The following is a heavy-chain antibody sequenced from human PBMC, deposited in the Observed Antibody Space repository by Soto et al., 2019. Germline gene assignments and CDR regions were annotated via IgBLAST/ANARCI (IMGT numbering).Heavy chain of an antibody. D-gene: IGHD3-10*01. CDR3: ARYDSASNQGWFDP. CDR2: INYNGRT. J-gene: IGHJ5*02. Sequence: SETLSLTCTVSSGSISSFYWSWIRQPPGKGLEWIGHINYNGRTDYNPSLKSRVTISVETSKNQFSLKLSSVTAADTAVYYCARYDSASNQGWFDPWGQGTRVTVSS. V-gene: IGHV4-59*01. CDR1: SGSISSFY.